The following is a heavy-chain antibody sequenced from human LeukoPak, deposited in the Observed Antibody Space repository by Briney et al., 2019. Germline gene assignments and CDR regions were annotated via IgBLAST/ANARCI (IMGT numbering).Heavy chain of an antibody. V-gene: IGHV3-23*01. Sequence: GGSLRLSCAASGFTFSNYAMSWARQAPGKGLEWVSAISGSGGGTYYADSVKGRFTISRDGSKNTLYLQMNSLRAEDTAVYYCAKDLGRYRNNYFDYWGQGTLVTVSS. CDR3: AKDLGRYRNNYFDY. CDR1: GFTFSNYA. CDR2: ISGSGGGT. J-gene: IGHJ4*02. D-gene: IGHD1-26*01.